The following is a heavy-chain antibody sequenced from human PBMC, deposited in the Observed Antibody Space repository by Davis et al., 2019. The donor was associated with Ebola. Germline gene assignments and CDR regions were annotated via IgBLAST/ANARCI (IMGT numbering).Heavy chain of an antibody. CDR2: ISWNGDYV. V-gene: IGHV3-9*01. CDR3: AKDPYIIGTGYHFDY. J-gene: IGHJ4*02. Sequence: PGGSLRLSCTVSGFTFDDYAMHWVRQVPGKGLEWVSTISWNGDYVDYADSVKGRFIISRDNAKSSLYLQMNSLRPDDTALYYCAKDPYIIGTGYHFDYWGQGTLVSVSS. D-gene: IGHD1-7*01. CDR1: GFTFDDYA.